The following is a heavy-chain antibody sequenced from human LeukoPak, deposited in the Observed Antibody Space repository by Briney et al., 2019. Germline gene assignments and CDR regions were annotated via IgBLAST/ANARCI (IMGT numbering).Heavy chain of an antibody. D-gene: IGHD3-3*01. CDR1: GFTFSSYA. Sequence: PGGSLRLSCAASGFTFSSYAMSWVRQPPGKGLEWIGEINHSGSTNYNPSLKSRVTISVDTSKNQFSLELSSVTAADTAVYYCARADYDFWSGYFGPHYTPIYFDYWGQGTLVTVSS. CDR2: INHSGST. V-gene: IGHV4-34*01. CDR3: ARADYDFWSGYFGPHYTPIYFDY. J-gene: IGHJ4*02.